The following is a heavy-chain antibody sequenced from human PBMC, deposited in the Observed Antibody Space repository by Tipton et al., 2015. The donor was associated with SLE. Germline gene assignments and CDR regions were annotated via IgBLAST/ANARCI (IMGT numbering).Heavy chain of an antibody. V-gene: IGHV4-39*01. D-gene: IGHD5-12*01. CDR3: AGAPSGYYFDS. J-gene: IGHJ4*02. CDR2: IYYSGNT. CDR1: GGSISSSSYY. Sequence: TLSLTCTVSGGSISSSSYYWGWIRQPPGKGLEWIGIIYYSGNTYYNPSLKSRVTISVDTSKNQFSLKLSSVTAADTAVYYCAGAPSGYYFDSWGQGTLVTVSS.